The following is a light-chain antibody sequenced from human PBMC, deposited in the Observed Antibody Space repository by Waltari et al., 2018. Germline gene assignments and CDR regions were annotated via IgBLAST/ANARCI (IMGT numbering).Light chain of an antibody. J-gene: IGLJ2*01. Sequence: SYVLPQPPSVSVAPGQTARITCGGSDIGDKRVNWYQHKTGQAPLLVVYDDTDRPSGIPGRISGSNSGYTATLSITRVEAGDEADYYCQVWDSDGDYVVFGGGTKLIVL. V-gene: IGLV3-21*02. CDR1: DIGDKR. CDR2: DDT. CDR3: QVWDSDGDYVV.